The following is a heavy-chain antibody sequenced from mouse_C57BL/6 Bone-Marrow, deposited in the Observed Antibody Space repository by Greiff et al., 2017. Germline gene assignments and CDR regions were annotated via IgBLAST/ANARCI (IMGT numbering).Heavy chain of an antibody. Sequence: EVQLQQSGTVLARPGASVKMSCKTSGYTFTSYWMHWVKQRPGQGLEWIGAIYPGNSDTSYNQKFKGKAKLTAVTSASTAYMELSSLANEDSAVYYCTDDGDGYYLGGVDVWGTGTTVTVSS. D-gene: IGHD2-3*01. J-gene: IGHJ1*03. V-gene: IGHV1-5*01. CDR1: GYTFTSYW. CDR2: IYPGNSDT. CDR3: TDDGDGYYLGGVDV.